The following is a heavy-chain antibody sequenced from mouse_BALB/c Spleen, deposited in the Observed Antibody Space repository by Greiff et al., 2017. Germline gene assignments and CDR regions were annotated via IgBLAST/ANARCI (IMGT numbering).Heavy chain of an antibody. Sequence: QVQLKQSGAELVKPGTSVKLSCKASGYNFTSYWINWVKLRPGQGLEWIGDIYPGSGSTNYNEKFKSKATLTVDTSSSTAYMQLSSLASEDSALYYCARWVRRGLYAMDYWGQGTSVTVSS. CDR2: IYPGSGST. CDR1: GYNFTSYW. J-gene: IGHJ4*01. D-gene: IGHD2-14*01. CDR3: ARWVRRGLYAMDY. V-gene: IGHV1-55*01.